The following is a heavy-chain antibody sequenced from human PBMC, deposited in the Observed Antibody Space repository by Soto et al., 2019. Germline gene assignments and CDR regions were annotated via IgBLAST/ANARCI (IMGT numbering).Heavy chain of an antibody. CDR3: ARGGEVGATGSHYYYGMDV. V-gene: IGHV3-13*05. J-gene: IGHJ6*02. CDR1: GFTFSSYD. CDR2: IGTAGDP. D-gene: IGHD1-26*01. Sequence: HPGGSLRLSCAASGFTFSSYDMHWVRQATGKGLEWVSAIGTAGDPYYPGSVKGRFTISRENAKNSLYLQMNSLRAGDTAVYYCARGGEVGATGSHYYYGMDVWGQGTTVTVSS.